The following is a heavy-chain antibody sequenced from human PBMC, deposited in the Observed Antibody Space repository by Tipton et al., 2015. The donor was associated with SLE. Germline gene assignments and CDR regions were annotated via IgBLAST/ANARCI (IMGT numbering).Heavy chain of an antibody. CDR3: ARGSSVWYGAPFFDY. CDR1: GFTFTSYW. Sequence: SLRLSCAASGFTFTSYWMSWVRQAPGKGLEWVANIKQDGSEKYYVDSVKGRFTISRDNAKNSLYLQMNSLRAEDTAVYYCARGSSVWYGAPFFDYWGQGTLVTVSS. V-gene: IGHV3-7*01. CDR2: IKQDGSEK. D-gene: IGHD6-19*01. J-gene: IGHJ4*02.